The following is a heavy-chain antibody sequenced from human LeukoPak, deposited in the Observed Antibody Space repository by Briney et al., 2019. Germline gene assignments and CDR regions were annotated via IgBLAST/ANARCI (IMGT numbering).Heavy chain of an antibody. Sequence: LSLTCTVSGGSISSSTYYWGWIRQPPGKGLEWVSYSSGSGGTIYYADSVKGRFTISRDNAKNSLYLQMNSLRAEDTAVYYCAGGYCSGGSCYPNDAFDIWGQGTMVTVSS. V-gene: IGHV3-11*01. J-gene: IGHJ3*02. D-gene: IGHD2-15*01. CDR3: AGGYCSGGSCYPNDAFDI. CDR2: SSGSGGTI. CDR1: GGSISSSTYY.